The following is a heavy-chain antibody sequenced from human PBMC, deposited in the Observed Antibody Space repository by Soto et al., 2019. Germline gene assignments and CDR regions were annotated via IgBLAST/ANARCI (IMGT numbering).Heavy chain of an antibody. Sequence: VQLLESGGGLVQPGGSLRLSCAASGFTFNNYAMSWVRQAPGRGLEWVSVISTSGASTYYADSVKGRFTISRDNSQNTLYLQMNSLRADDTAVYYCAKAFYGSGIPYFAFDSWGQGTVVTVSS. CDR1: GFTFNNYA. CDR3: AKAFYGSGIPYFAFDS. V-gene: IGHV3-23*01. CDR2: ISTSGAST. J-gene: IGHJ3*01. D-gene: IGHD3-10*01.